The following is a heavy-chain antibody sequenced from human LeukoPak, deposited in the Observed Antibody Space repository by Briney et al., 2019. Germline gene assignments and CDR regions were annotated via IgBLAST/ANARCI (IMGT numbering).Heavy chain of an antibody. CDR3: ARREVCSSTSCYVGWFDP. D-gene: IGHD2-2*01. CDR1: GGSISSYY. V-gene: IGHV4-59*01. Sequence: SETLSPTCTVSGGSISSYYWSWIRQPPGKGLEWIGYIYYSGSTNYNPSLKSRVTISVDTSKNQFSLKLSSVTAADTAVYYCARREVCSSTSCYVGWFDPWGQGTLVTVSS. J-gene: IGHJ5*02. CDR2: IYYSGST.